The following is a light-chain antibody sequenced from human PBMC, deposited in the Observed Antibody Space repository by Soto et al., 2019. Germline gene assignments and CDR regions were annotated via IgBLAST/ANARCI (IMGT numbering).Light chain of an antibody. CDR3: QQYCSFPWT. J-gene: IGKJ1*01. Sequence: AIRMTQSPSSLAASTGDRVTTTCRASQHISSYLAWYQQKPGKGPKLLIYAASTLQSGVPSRFSGSESGTEFNPTISCLQSEDFANYYCQQYCSFPWTFGQGTKVDIK. CDR2: AAS. V-gene: IGKV1-8*01. CDR1: QHISSY.